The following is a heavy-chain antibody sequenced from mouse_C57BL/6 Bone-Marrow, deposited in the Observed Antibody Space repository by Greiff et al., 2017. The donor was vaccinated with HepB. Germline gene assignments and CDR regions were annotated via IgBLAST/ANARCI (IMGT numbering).Heavy chain of an antibody. CDR3: ARPITTVVARYYAMDY. D-gene: IGHD1-1*01. CDR2: IHPNSGST. J-gene: IGHJ4*01. V-gene: IGHV1-64*01. Sequence: QVQLQQPGAELVKPGASVKFSCKASGYTFTSYWMHWVKQRPGQGLEWIGMIHPNSGSTNYNEKFKSKATLTVDKSSSTAYMQLSSLTSEDSAVYYCARPITTVVARYYAMDYWGQGTSVTVSS. CDR1: GYTFTSYW.